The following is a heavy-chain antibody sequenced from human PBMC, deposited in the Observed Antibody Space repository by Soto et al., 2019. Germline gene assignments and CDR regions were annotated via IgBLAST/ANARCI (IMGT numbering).Heavy chain of an antibody. V-gene: IGHV1-69*13. CDR3: AKTIAAAGTGFDP. D-gene: IGHD6-13*01. Sequence: SVKVSSKASGGTFSSYAISWVRQAPGQGLEWMGGIIPIFGTANYAQKFQGRVTITADESTSTAYMELSSLRSEDTAVYYCAKTIAAAGTGFDPWGQGTLVTVSS. J-gene: IGHJ5*02. CDR1: GGTFSSYA. CDR2: IIPIFGTA.